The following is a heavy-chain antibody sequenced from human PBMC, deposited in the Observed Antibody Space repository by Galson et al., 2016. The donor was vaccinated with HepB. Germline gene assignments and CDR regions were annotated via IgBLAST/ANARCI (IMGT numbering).Heavy chain of an antibody. CDR3: ARLRNSGSYYYYGLDV. D-gene: IGHD5-12*01. Sequence: ETLSLTCAVSGGSISSNNWWSWVRQPPGKGLEWIGDIYHTENTNYNPSLRSRVTISIDKSKDHFSLKLSSVTAADTAVYYRARLRNSGSYYYYGLDVWGQGTTVTVSS. J-gene: IGHJ6*02. CDR1: GGSISSNNW. CDR2: IYHTENT. V-gene: IGHV4-4*02.